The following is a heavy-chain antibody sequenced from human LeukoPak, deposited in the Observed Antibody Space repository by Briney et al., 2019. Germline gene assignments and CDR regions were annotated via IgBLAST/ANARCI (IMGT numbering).Heavy chain of an antibody. J-gene: IGHJ5*02. CDR2: IIPIFGTA. CDR1: GGTFSSYA. CDR3: ARENIVVVPAAMRFFDWSDP. D-gene: IGHD2-2*01. V-gene: IGHV1-69*13. Sequence: SVKVSCKASGGTFSSYAISWVRQAPGQGLEWMGGIIPIFGTANYAQKFQGRVTITADESTSTAYMELRSLRSDDTAVYYCARENIVVVPAAMRFFDWSDPWGQGTLVTVSS.